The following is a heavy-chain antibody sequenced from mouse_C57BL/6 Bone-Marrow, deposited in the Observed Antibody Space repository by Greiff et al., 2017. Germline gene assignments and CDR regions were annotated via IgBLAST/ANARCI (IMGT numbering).Heavy chain of an antibody. V-gene: IGHV2-2*01. CDR3: ARNHYGNWYFDV. J-gene: IGHJ1*03. CDR2: IWSGGST. D-gene: IGHD2-1*01. Sequence: VQRVESGPGLVQPSQSLSITCTVSGFSLTSYGVHWVRQSPGKGLEWLGVIWSGGSTDYNAAFISRLSISKDNSKSQVFFKMNSLQADDTAIYYCARNHYGNWYFDVWGTGTTVTVSS. CDR1: GFSLTSYG.